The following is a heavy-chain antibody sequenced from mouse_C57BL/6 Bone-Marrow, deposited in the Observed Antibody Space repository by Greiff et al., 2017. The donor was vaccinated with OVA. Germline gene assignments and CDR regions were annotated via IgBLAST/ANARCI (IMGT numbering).Heavy chain of an antibody. CDR1: GYSITSGYD. CDR3: ARGGADY. Sequence: EVQLQESGPGMVKPSQSLSLTCTVTGYSITSGYDWHWIRPFPGNKLEWMGYISYSGSTNYNPSLKSRISITHDTSKNHFFLKLNSVTTEDTATYYCARGGADYWGQGTTLTVSS. CDR2: ISYSGST. V-gene: IGHV3-1*01. J-gene: IGHJ2*01.